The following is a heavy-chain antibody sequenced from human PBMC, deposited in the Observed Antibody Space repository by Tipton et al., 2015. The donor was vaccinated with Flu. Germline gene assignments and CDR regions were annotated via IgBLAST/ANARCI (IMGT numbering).Heavy chain of an antibody. CDR2: ISAYTGAT. J-gene: IGHJ4*02. Sequence: QLVQSGAEVKKPGASVKVSCKASGYTLTSYGISWVRQAPGQGLEWLGWISAYTGATNYAETLKGRVSMTTDTSTTTAYMELRSLRSDDTAVYYCARGARTELDYWGQGALVTVSS. V-gene: IGHV1-18*01. CDR1: GYTLTSYG. D-gene: IGHD3-10*01. CDR3: ARGARTELDY.